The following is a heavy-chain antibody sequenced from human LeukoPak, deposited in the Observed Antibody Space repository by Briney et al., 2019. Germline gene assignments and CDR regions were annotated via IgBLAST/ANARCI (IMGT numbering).Heavy chain of an antibody. D-gene: IGHD3-22*01. CDR2: INWNGGST. Sequence: GGPLRLSCAASGFTFNDYGMSWVRQAPGKGLEWVSGINWNGGSTGYADSVKGRFTISRDNAKNSLYLQMNSLRAEDTALYYCARGGYYYDSSGYAFDYWGQGTLVTVSS. J-gene: IGHJ4*02. CDR1: GFTFNDYG. CDR3: ARGGYYYDSSGYAFDY. V-gene: IGHV3-20*04.